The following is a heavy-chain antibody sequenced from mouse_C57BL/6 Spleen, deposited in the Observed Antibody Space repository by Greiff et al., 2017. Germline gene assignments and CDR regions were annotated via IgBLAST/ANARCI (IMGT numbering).Heavy chain of an antibody. CDR2: IWSGGST. CDR3: ARNYEGGYFDY. D-gene: IGHD2-12*01. CDR1: GFSLTSYG. V-gene: IGHV2-2*01. Sequence: VQLVESGPGLVQPSQSLSITCTVSGFSLTSYGVHWVRQSPGKGLEWLGVIWSGGSTDYNAAFISRLSISKDNSKSQVFFKMNSLQADDTAIYYCARNYEGGYFDYWGQGTTLTVSS. J-gene: IGHJ2*01.